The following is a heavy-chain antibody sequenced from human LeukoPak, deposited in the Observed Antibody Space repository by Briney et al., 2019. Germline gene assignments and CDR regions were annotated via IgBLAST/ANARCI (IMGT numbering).Heavy chain of an antibody. V-gene: IGHV4-30-4*01. Sequence: SETLSLTCSVSGGSISRSDYYWSWIRQPPGKGLKWIAYTHYSGSSFYNPSLKSRITISVDTSKNQFSLRLSSVTAADTAVYYCAREGRDFWSGSRGWFDPWGQGTLVTVSS. J-gene: IGHJ5*02. D-gene: IGHD3-3*01. CDR3: AREGRDFWSGSRGWFDP. CDR1: GGSISRSDYY. CDR2: THYSGSS.